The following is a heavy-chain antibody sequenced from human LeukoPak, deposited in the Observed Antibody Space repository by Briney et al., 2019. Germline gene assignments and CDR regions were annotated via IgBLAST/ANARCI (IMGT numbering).Heavy chain of an antibody. CDR1: GFTFSNYE. D-gene: IGHD5/OR15-5a*01. Sequence: PGGSLRLSCAASGFTFSNYEMNWVRQAPGKGLEWVAVISYDGSNKYYADSVKGRLTISRDNSKNTLYLQMNSLRAEDTAVYYCARGVSTAPDYWGQGTLVTVSS. CDR3: ARGVSTAPDY. V-gene: IGHV3-30-3*01. CDR2: ISYDGSNK. J-gene: IGHJ4*02.